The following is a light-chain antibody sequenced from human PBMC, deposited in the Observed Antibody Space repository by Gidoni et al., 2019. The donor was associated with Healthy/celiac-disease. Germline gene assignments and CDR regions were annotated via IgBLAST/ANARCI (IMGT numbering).Light chain of an antibody. V-gene: IGKV3-11*01. CDR3: QQRSNWPPWT. CDR2: DAS. J-gene: IGKJ1*01. CDR1: QSVSSC. Sequence: DIVLTQSPATLSLSPGERATLSCRASQSVSSCLAWYQQKPGQAPRLLIYDASNRATGIPARLRGSGSGTDLTLTISSREPEDFAVYYCQQRSNWPPWTFGQGTKVEIK.